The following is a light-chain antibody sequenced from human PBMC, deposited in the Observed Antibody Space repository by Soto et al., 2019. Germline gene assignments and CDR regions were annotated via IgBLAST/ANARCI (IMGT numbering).Light chain of an antibody. CDR2: EVS. Sequence: QSVLTQPPSASGSPGQSVTISCTGTSSDVGGYNYVSWYQQHPGKAPKLMTYEVSKRPSGVPDRFSGSKSGNTASLTVSGLQAEDEADYYCSSYAGSNNSYVFGTGTKV. CDR3: SSYAGSNNSYV. J-gene: IGLJ1*01. CDR1: SSDVGGYNY. V-gene: IGLV2-8*01.